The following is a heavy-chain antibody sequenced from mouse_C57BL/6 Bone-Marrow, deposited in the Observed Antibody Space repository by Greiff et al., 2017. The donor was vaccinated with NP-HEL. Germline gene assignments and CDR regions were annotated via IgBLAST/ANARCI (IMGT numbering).Heavy chain of an antibody. Sequence: VQLQQSGAELVRPGTSVKVSCKASGYAFTNYLIEWVKQRPGQGLEWIGVINPGRGGTNYNEKFKGKATLTADKSSSTAYMQLSSLTSEDSAVYSCAREGRAWFAYWGQGTLVTVSA. CDR1: GYAFTNYL. CDR2: INPGRGGT. CDR3: AREGRAWFAY. V-gene: IGHV1-54*01. J-gene: IGHJ3*01.